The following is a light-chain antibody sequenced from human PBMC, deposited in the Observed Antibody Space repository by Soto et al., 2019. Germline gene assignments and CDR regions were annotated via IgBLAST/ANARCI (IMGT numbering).Light chain of an antibody. CDR1: SSNIGAGYD. V-gene: IGLV1-40*01. J-gene: IGLJ1*01. CDR3: RSFDDSMGDIV. CDR2: GNS. Sequence: QSVLTQPPSVSGAPGQRVTISCTGSSSNIGAGYDVHWFQQFPGTAPQLLIYGNSNRPSGVPDRFSGSKSGTSASLAITGLQPGDEADYYCRSFDDSMGDIVFGRGTKVTVL.